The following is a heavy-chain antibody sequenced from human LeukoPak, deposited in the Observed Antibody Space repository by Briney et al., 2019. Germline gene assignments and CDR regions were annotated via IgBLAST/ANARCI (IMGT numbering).Heavy chain of an antibody. CDR3: ARDDTYGGNFDY. V-gene: IGHV3-48*03. D-gene: IGHD4-23*01. J-gene: IGHJ4*02. CDR1: GFTFSSYE. CDR2: ISSSGSTI. Sequence: GGSLRLSCAASGFTFSSYEMNWVRQAPGKGLEWVSYISSSGSTIYYADSVKGRFTISRDNAKNSLYLQMNSLRAEDTAVYYCARDDTYGGNFDYWGQGTLVTVSS.